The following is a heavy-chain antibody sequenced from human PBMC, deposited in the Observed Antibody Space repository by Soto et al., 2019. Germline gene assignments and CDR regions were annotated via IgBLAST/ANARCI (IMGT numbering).Heavy chain of an antibody. CDR1: GGSISSGGYY. V-gene: IGHV4-31*03. J-gene: IGHJ4*02. CDR2: IYYSGST. CDR3: ARGFGSSSWYGPCCYFDY. D-gene: IGHD6-13*01. Sequence: SKTLSLTCTVSGGSISSGGYYWSWIRQHPGKGLEWIGYIYYSGSTYYNPSLKSRVTISVDTSKNQFSLKLSSVTAADTAVYYCARGFGSSSWYGPCCYFDYWGQGTLVTVSS.